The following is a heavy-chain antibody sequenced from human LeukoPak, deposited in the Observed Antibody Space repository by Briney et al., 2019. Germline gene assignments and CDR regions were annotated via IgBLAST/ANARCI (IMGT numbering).Heavy chain of an antibody. J-gene: IGHJ5*02. CDR1: GFSFSTYG. CDR3: AKDGGGYCSSTSCSGSWFDP. Sequence: GGSLRLSCAVSGFSFSTYGMRWVRQAPGKGLEWVAVIWYDESSKYFADSVKGRFTISRDNSKNTLYLQMNSLRVEDTAVYYCAKDGGGYCSSTSCSGSWFDPWGQGTLVTVSS. V-gene: IGHV3-33*06. D-gene: IGHD2-2*03. CDR2: IWYDESSK.